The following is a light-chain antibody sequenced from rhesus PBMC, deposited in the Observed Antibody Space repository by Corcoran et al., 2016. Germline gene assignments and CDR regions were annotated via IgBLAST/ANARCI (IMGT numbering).Light chain of an antibody. V-gene: IGKV1-22*01. Sequence: DIQRNQSPSSLSASVGDTVTITCRARQSISNWLAWYPQKPGNAPNLLIYKAASVQSGVPSRFSGSGYWTDFTLTISSLQSEDLASYYDPLSLPPPPTFVQVTKVVIQ. CDR2: KAA. CDR1: QSISNW. J-gene: IGKJ1*01. CDR3: PLSLPPPPT.